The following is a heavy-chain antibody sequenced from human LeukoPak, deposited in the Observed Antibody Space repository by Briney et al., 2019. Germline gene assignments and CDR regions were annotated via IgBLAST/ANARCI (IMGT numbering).Heavy chain of an antibody. CDR2: MNPNSGNT. CDR3: ARGPKNAGYYFDY. Sequence: ASVKVSCKASGYTFTSYDIDWVRQATGQGLEWMGWMNPNSGNTGYAQKFQGRVTITRNTSISTAYMELSSLRSEDTAAYYCARGPKNAGYYFDYWGQGTLVTVSS. D-gene: IGHD1-1*01. J-gene: IGHJ4*02. V-gene: IGHV1-8*03. CDR1: GYTFTSYD.